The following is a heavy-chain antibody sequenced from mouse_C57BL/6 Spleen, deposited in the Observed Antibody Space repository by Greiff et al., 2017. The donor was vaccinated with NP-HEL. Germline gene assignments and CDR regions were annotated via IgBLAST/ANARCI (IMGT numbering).Heavy chain of an antibody. V-gene: IGHV1-62-2*01. Sequence: VQLQQSGAELVKPGASVKLSCKASGYTFTEYTIHWVKQRSEQGLEWFGCFYPGSGSIKYNEKFKDKATLTADKSSSTVYMELSRLTSEDSAVYFCARHEAVYSNYDWYFDVWGTGTTVTVSS. CDR3: ARHEAVYSNYDWYFDV. CDR2: FYPGSGSI. J-gene: IGHJ1*03. CDR1: GYTFTEYT. D-gene: IGHD2-5*01.